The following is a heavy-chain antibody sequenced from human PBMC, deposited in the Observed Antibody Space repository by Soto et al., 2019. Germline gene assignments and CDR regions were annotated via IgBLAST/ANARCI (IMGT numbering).Heavy chain of an antibody. V-gene: IGHV3-23*01. D-gene: IGHD6-13*01. Sequence: GSVSLSCAASEYTFGSYAMSCARHGPGKGLEGVSAISGSGGSTYYADSVKGRFTISRDNSKNTLYLQMNSLRADDTAVYYCAIELSAAGTCYFDFWAQGTLVTGSS. CDR3: AIELSAAGTCYFDF. CDR2: ISGSGGST. CDR1: EYTFGSYA. J-gene: IGHJ4*02.